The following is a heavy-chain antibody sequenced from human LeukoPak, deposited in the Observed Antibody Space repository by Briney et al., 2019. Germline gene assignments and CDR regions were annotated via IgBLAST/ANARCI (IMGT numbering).Heavy chain of an antibody. CDR1: GGSISSYY. J-gene: IGHJ3*02. CDR2: IYYSGST. V-gene: IGHV4-59*01. D-gene: IGHD3-22*01. CDR3: ARCRSYDSSGYRDAVDI. Sequence: PSETLSLTCTVSGGSISSYYWNWIRQPPGKGLEWIGYIYYSGSTNYNPSLKSRVTISVDTSKKQFSLKLSSVTAADTAVYYCARCRSYDSSGYRDAVDIWGQGTTVTVSS.